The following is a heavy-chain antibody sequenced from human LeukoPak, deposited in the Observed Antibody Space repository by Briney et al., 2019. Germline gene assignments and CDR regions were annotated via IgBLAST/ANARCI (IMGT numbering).Heavy chain of an antibody. D-gene: IGHD2-15*01. Sequence: GGSLRLSCADSGFTFSSYWMQWVREALGKGLVWVSRIISDGSTTNYADYVKGRFTISRDNAKNTLYLQMNSLRVEDTAVYYCARDRVPYCSGVSCSVDVWGQGTTVTVSS. CDR1: GFTFSSYW. V-gene: IGHV3-74*01. J-gene: IGHJ6*02. CDR2: IISDGSTT. CDR3: ARDRVPYCSGVSCSVDV.